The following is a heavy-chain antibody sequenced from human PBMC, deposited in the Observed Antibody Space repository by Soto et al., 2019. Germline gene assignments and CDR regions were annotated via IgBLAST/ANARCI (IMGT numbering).Heavy chain of an antibody. CDR2: IIPIFGTA. Sequence: QVQLVQSGAEVKKPGSSVKVSCKASGGTFSSYAISWVRQAPGQGLEWMGGIIPIFGTANYAQKFQGRVTITADDSTSTAYMELSSLRSEDTAVYYCARRYCSGGSCYQYYYGMDVWGQGTTVTVSS. CDR3: ARRYCSGGSCYQYYYGMDV. V-gene: IGHV1-69*12. J-gene: IGHJ6*02. CDR1: GGTFSSYA. D-gene: IGHD2-15*01.